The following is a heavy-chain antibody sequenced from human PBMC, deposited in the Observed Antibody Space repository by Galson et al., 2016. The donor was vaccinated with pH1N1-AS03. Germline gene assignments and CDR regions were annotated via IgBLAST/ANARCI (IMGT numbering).Heavy chain of an antibody. J-gene: IGHJ5*02. V-gene: IGHV2-5*01. CDR3: ARAYYGDFADWFDP. Sequence: PALVKPTQTLTLTCTFSGFSLSTSGVGVGWIRQAPGKALEWLAIIYWNDDIRYSPSLRNRLTITKDTSKSQVVLTMTNMVPVDTATYFCARAYYGDFADWFDPWGQGTLVTVSS. CDR2: IYWNDDI. CDR1: GFSLSTSGVG. D-gene: IGHD4-17*01.